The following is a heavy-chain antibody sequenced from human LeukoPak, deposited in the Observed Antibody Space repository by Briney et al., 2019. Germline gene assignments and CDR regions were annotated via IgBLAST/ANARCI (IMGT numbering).Heavy chain of an antibody. CDR2: IIPIFGTA. CDR1: GGTFSNYA. V-gene: IGHV1-69*05. J-gene: IGHJ6*03. D-gene: IGHD3-3*01. CDR3: ARGPTDCDFWSGYSKKYYYYMDV. Sequence: ASVKVSCKASGGTFSNYAISWVRQAPGQGLEWMGGIIPIFGTANYAQKLQDRVTLSMEESTSTAYMELSSLRSEDTAVYYCARGPTDCDFWSGYSKKYYYYMDVWGTGTTVTVSS.